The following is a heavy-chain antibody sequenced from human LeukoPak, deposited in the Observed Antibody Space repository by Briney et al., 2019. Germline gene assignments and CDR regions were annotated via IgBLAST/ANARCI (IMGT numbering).Heavy chain of an antibody. CDR3: AELGITMIGGV. CDR2: IKQDGSEK. CDR1: GFTFSSYW. Sequence: PGGSLRLSCAASGFTFSSYWMSWVRQAPGKGLGVVANIKQDGSEKYYVDSVKGRFTISRHNAKNSLYLQMNSLRAEDTAVYYCAELGITMIGGVWGKGTTVTISS. J-gene: IGHJ6*04. D-gene: IGHD3-10*02. V-gene: IGHV3-7*01.